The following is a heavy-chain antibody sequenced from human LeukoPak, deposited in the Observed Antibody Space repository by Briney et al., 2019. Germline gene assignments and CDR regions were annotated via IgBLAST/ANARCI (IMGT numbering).Heavy chain of an antibody. CDR1: GFTFSSYA. J-gene: IGHJ4*02. Sequence: GGSLRLSCAASGFTFSSYAMHWVRQAPGKGLEWVAVISYDGSNKYYADSVKGRFTISRDNSKNTLYLQMNSLRAEDTAVYYCARTGPRDDYWGQGTLVTVSS. CDR2: ISYDGSNK. CDR3: ARTGPRDDY. V-gene: IGHV3-30-3*01.